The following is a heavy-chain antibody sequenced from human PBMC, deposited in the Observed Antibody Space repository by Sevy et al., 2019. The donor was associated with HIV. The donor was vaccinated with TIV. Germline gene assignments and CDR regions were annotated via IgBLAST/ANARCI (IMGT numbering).Heavy chain of an antibody. CDR1: GFTFSSYA. V-gene: IGHV3-30-3*01. CDR2: ISYDGSNK. J-gene: IGHJ4*02. Sequence: GGSLRLSCAASGFTFSSYAMHWVRQAPGKGLEWVAVISYDGSNKYYADSVKGRFTISRDNSKNTLYLQMDSLRAEDKAVYYCARAIVGATSSFDYWGQGTLVTVSS. D-gene: IGHD1-26*01. CDR3: ARAIVGATSSFDY.